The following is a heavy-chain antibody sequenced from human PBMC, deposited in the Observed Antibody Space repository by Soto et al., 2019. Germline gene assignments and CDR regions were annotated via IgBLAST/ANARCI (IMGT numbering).Heavy chain of an antibody. Sequence: WGSLRLSCVASGFAFSSYDMSWVRQAPGKGMEWVSAISGSGDSTFYADSVKGRFTISRDNPKNTLYLQMNSLRAEDTAVYYCANRDTSMVTRYYSGMDVCGQRSTGTVSS. CDR2: ISGSGDST. D-gene: IGHD5-18*01. CDR1: GFAFSSYD. V-gene: IGHV3-23*01. J-gene: IGHJ6*02. CDR3: ANRDTSMVTRYYSGMDV.